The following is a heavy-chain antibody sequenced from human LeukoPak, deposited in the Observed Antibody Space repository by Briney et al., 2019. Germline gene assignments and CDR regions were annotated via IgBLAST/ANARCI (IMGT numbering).Heavy chain of an antibody. D-gene: IGHD6-13*01. Sequence: GGSLRLSCAASGFTFSRYWMSWVRQAPGKGLEWVANIKQDGSEKYYVDSVKGRFTISRDNAKNSLYLQMNSLRAEDTAVYYCARDGAYSSSWYYYYYYYMDVWGKGTTVTVSS. CDR3: ARDGAYSSSWYYYYYYYMDV. V-gene: IGHV3-7*01. CDR1: GFTFSRYW. CDR2: IKQDGSEK. J-gene: IGHJ6*03.